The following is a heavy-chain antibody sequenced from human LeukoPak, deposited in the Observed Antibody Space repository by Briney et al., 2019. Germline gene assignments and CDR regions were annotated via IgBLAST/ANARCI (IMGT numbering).Heavy chain of an antibody. J-gene: IGHJ4*02. V-gene: IGHV1-69*05. CDR1: GGTFSSYA. Sequence: SVKVSCKASGGTFSSYAISWVRQAPGQGLEWMGRIIPIFGTANYAQKFQGRVTITTDESTSTAYMELSSLRSEDTAVYYCARDDSSGYYPFDYRGQGTLVTVSS. D-gene: IGHD3-22*01. CDR3: ARDDSSGYYPFDY. CDR2: IIPIFGTA.